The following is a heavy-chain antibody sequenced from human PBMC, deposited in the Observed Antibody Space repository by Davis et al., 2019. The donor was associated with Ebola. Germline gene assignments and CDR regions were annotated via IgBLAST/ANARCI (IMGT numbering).Heavy chain of an antibody. Sequence: GESLKISCKASGYSLNSYWIGWVRQVSGKGLEWMGRIDPSDSYTNYSPSFQGHVTISADKSISTAYLQWSSLKASDTAMYYCARQFGYYYGSGTIVGGDYFDYWGQGTLVTVSS. V-gene: IGHV5-10-1*01. CDR3: ARQFGYYYGSGTIVGGDYFDY. CDR2: IDPSDSYT. D-gene: IGHD3-10*01. J-gene: IGHJ4*02. CDR1: GYSLNSYW.